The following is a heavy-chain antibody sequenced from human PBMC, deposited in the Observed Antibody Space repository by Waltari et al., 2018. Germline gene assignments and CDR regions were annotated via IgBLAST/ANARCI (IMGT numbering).Heavy chain of an antibody. CDR3: AKALGIEVAGAFDY. J-gene: IGHJ4*02. Sequence: EVQLVESGGGLVQPGRSLRLSCAASGFTFDDYAMHWVRQAPGKGLEWVSGITWNSDNVGYADSVKGRFTISRDNAKNSLYMQMNSLRAEDTALYYCAKALGIEVAGAFDYWGQGTLVTVSS. CDR1: GFTFDDYA. V-gene: IGHV3-9*01. CDR2: ITWNSDNV. D-gene: IGHD6-19*01.